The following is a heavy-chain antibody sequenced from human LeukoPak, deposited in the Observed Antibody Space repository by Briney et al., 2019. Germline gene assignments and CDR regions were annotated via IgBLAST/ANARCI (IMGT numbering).Heavy chain of an antibody. CDR1: GFTFSGFG. Sequence: GGSLRLSCAASGFTFSGFGMHWVRQAPGKGLEWVAVISYDGSLKHYLDSVKGRFTISRDNSKNTVVLQMDSLRVEDTAIYYCAKKFSYGSGADDALDIWGHGTLVTVSS. J-gene: IGHJ3*02. CDR2: ISYDGSLK. V-gene: IGHV3-30*18. D-gene: IGHD3-10*01. CDR3: AKKFSYGSGADDALDI.